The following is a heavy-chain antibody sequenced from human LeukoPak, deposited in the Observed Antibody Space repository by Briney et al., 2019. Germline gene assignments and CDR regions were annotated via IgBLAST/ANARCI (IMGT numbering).Heavy chain of an antibody. D-gene: IGHD4-17*01. J-gene: IGHJ6*03. V-gene: IGHV1-69*06. CDR2: IIPIFGTA. Sequence: GSSVKVSCKASGGTFSSYAISWVRQAPGQGLEWMGGIIPIFGTANYAQKFQGRVTITADKSTSTAYMELSSLRSEDTAVYYCARVWVGKRDYARVWDSYYYMDVWGKGTTVTVSS. CDR3: ARVWVGKRDYARVWDSYYYMDV. CDR1: GGTFSSYA.